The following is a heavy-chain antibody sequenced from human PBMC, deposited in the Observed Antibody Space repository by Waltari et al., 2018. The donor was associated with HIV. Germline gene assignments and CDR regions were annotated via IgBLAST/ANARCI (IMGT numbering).Heavy chain of an antibody. J-gene: IGHJ6*02. Sequence: QVKLVQSGAEVKKPGASVKVSCKASEYTFTGYYMNWVGQAPGQGLEWRGGNNPSTGGTNYAQKFQGGVTMTRDTSISTAYMELSRLRSDDTAVYYCAREGNSGYEYRGHGMDVWGQGTTVTVSS. D-gene: IGHD5-12*01. CDR2: NNPSTGGT. V-gene: IGHV1-2*02. CDR1: EYTFTGYY. CDR3: AREGNSGYEYRGHGMDV.